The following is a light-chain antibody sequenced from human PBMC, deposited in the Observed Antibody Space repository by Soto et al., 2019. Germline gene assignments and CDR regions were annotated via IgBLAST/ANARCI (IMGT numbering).Light chain of an antibody. CDR1: QSVSSY. J-gene: IGKJ5*01. Sequence: EVVLTQSPVTLSLSPGERATLSCRASQSVSSYLAWYQQKPGQAPRLLIYDISNRATGIPARFSGSGSVTEFALTISSLQSEDFAVYYCQQYNNWPITFGQGTRLEIK. CDR2: DIS. CDR3: QQYNNWPIT. V-gene: IGKV3D-15*01.